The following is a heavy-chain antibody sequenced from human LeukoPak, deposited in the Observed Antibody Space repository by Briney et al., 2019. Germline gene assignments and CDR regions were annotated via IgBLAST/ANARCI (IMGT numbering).Heavy chain of an antibody. J-gene: IGHJ1*01. V-gene: IGHV3-64D*06. CDR2: ISRDGAGT. Sequence: GGSLGLSCSASGFSFSSSAMHWVRQAPGKGLEYVSAISRDGAGTYYADSVKDRVTISRDNSKNTLYLQMSSLTPEDTAVYYCVKGVQGIRGSNSWEYFQHWGQGTLVTVSS. D-gene: IGHD3-10*01. CDR1: GFSFSSSA. CDR3: VKGVQGIRGSNSWEYFQH.